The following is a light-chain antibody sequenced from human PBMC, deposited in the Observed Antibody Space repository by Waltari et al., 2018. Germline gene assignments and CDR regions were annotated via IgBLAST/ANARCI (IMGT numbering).Light chain of an antibody. CDR3: QVWDANTDPGV. J-gene: IGLJ1*01. Sequence: SYVLTQPPSVSVAPGETARITCGGNNIESKSVHWYRQRPGQAPVVVISYDNDRAAGIPGRFSGSNSWNTATLTISRVEAGDEADYYCQVWDANTDPGVFGTGTEVTVL. V-gene: IGLV3-21*01. CDR1: NIESKS. CDR2: YDN.